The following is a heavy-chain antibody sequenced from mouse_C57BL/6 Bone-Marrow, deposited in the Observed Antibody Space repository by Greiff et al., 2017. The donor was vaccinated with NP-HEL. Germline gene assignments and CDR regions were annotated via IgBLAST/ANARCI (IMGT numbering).Heavy chain of an antibody. CDR3: AGSSYWYFDV. Sequence: QVQLQQPGAELVRPGSSVKLSCKASGYTFTSYWMDWVKQRPGQGLEWIGNIYPSDSETHYNQKFKDKATLTVDKSSSTAYMQLSSLTSEDSAVYYGAGSSYWYFDVWGTGTTVTVSS. J-gene: IGHJ1*03. CDR1: GYTFTSYW. V-gene: IGHV1-61*01. CDR2: IYPSDSET.